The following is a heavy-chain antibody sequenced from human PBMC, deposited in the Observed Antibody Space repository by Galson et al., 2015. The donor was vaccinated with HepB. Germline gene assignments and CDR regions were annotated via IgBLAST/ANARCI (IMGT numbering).Heavy chain of an antibody. J-gene: IGHJ2*01. D-gene: IGHD5-24*01. CDR3: ARGTIDWYFDL. CDR1: GFTFSSYS. Sequence: SLRLSCAASGFTFSSYSMNWVRQAPGKGLEWVSSISSSSSYIYYADSVKGRFTISRDNAKNSLYLQMNSLRAEDTAVYCCARGTIDWYFDLWGRGTLVTVSS. V-gene: IGHV3-21*01. CDR2: ISSSSSYI.